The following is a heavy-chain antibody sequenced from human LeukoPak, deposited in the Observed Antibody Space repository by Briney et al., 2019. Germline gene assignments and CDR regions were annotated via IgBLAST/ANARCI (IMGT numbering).Heavy chain of an antibody. CDR2: IRNKANSYAT. D-gene: IGHD2-21*02. CDR3: TRVVVTAIPSKYIDY. Sequence: PGGSLRLSCAASGFTFSSYAMSWVRQAPGKGLEWVGRIRNKANSYATEYAASVKGRFTISRDDSKNSLYLQMNSLKTEDTAVYYCTRVVVTAIPSKYIDYWGQGTLVTASS. CDR1: GFTFSSYA. J-gene: IGHJ4*02. V-gene: IGHV3-72*01.